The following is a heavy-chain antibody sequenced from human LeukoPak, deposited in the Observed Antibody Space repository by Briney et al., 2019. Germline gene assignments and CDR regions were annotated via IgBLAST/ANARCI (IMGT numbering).Heavy chain of an antibody. CDR1: GFTFSNYA. D-gene: IGHD3-22*01. CDR2: ISTSSSYI. J-gene: IGHJ4*02. V-gene: IGHV3-21*04. Sequence: GGSLRLSCAASGFTFSNYAMNWVRRAPGKGLEWVSSISTSSSYIYYADSVRGRFTISRDNAKNSLYLQMNSLRAEDTAVYYCARDGESYYDSSGYFDYWGQGTLVTVSS. CDR3: ARDGESYYDSSGYFDY.